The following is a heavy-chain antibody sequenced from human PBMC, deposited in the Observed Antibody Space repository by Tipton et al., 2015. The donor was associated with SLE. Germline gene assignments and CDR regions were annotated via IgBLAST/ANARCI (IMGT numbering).Heavy chain of an antibody. Sequence: QLVQSGAEVKKPGESLKISCKGSGYTFTSHWIAWVRLMPGKGLEWMGIIYPGDSETRYSPSFQGQVTISADKSISTAFLQWSSLRASDTAMYYCARQPGQPLALDMVTNFDYCGQGTLVTVSS. CDR2: IYPGDSET. J-gene: IGHJ4*02. CDR3: ARQPGQPLALDMVTNFDY. V-gene: IGHV5-51*01. D-gene: IGHD6-13*01. CDR1: GYTFTSHW.